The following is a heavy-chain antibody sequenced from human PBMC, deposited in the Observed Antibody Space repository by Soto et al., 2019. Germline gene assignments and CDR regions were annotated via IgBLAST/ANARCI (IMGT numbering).Heavy chain of an antibody. V-gene: IGHV3-33*01. Sequence: QVQLVESGGGVVQPGRSLRLSCAASGFTFSSYGMHWVRQAPGKGLEWVAVIWYDGSNKYYADSVKGRFTISRDNSKNRFYLQMNSLRVEDTAVYYCARDRYSSGWYDLDYWGQGTLVTVSS. CDR3: ARDRYSSGWYDLDY. J-gene: IGHJ4*02. CDR2: IWYDGSNK. CDR1: GFTFSSYG. D-gene: IGHD6-19*01.